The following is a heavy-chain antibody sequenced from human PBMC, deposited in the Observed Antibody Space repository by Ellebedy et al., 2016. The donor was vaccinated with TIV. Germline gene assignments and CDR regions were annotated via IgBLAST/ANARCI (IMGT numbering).Heavy chain of an antibody. Sequence: GESLKISCASSGLAFSNCGMTWVRQAPGKVLEWVSTVSGDGADTYYADSVLGRFTISRDDSKSTLYLRMNSLRAEDTAVYYCARVGEGYCSGGSCYGGTYYFDYWGQGTLVTVSS. V-gene: IGHV3-23*01. CDR1: GLAFSNCG. CDR2: VSGDGADT. D-gene: IGHD2-15*01. J-gene: IGHJ4*02. CDR3: ARVGEGYCSGGSCYGGTYYFDY.